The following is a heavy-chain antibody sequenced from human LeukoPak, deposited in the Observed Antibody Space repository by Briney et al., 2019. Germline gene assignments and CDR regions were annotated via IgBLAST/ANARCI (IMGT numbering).Heavy chain of an antibody. Sequence: GGSLRLSCAASGFTFSSYAMSWVRRAPGKGLEWVSAISGSGGSTYYADSVKGRFTISRDNSKNTLYLQMNSLRAEDTAVYYCARDVISSGWFEGLQYWGQGTLVTVSS. D-gene: IGHD6-19*01. J-gene: IGHJ4*02. CDR3: ARDVISSGWFEGLQY. CDR1: GFTFSSYA. V-gene: IGHV3-23*01. CDR2: ISGSGGST.